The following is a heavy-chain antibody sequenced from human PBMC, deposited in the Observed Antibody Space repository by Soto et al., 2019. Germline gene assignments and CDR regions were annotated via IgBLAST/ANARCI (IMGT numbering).Heavy chain of an antibody. V-gene: IGHV3-23*01. CDR2: ISGSGGST. CDR3: AKPPIPYQEQQLSTFDI. Sequence: HPGGSLRLSCAASGFTFSSYAMSWVRQAPGKGLEWVSAISGSGGSTYYADSVKGRFTISRDNSKNTLYLQMNSLRAEDTAVYYCAKPPIPYQEQQLSTFDIWAKGQWSPSPQ. D-gene: IGHD6-13*01. J-gene: IGHJ3*02. CDR1: GFTFSSYA.